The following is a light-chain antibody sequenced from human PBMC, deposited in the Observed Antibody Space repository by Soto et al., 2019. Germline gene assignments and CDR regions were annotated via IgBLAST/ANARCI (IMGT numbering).Light chain of an antibody. J-gene: IGLJ2*01. Sequence: QSVLTRPPSVTGAPGQRVTISCTGSHSDIGAGYGVHWYQQFPHSAPKLLIYDTTNRPSGVPDRFSGSRSGTSASLAITGRQAEDEADYYCQSFDSSRIGLLFGGGTKLTVL. CDR3: QSFDSSRIGLL. V-gene: IGLV1-40*01. CDR2: DTT. CDR1: HSDIGAGYG.